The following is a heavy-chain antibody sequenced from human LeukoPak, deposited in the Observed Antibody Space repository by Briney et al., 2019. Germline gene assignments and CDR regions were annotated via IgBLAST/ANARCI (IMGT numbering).Heavy chain of an antibody. J-gene: IGHJ4*02. CDR2: ISYDGSNK. V-gene: IGHV3-30-3*01. D-gene: IGHD3-22*01. CDR3: ARDNRYYDSSGALGY. Sequence: GRSLRLSCAASGFTFSSYAMHWVRQAPGKGLEWVAVISYDGSNKYYADSVKGRFTISRDNSKNTLYLQMNSLRAEDTAVYYCARDNRYYDSSGALGYWGQGNLVTVSS. CDR1: GFTFSSYA.